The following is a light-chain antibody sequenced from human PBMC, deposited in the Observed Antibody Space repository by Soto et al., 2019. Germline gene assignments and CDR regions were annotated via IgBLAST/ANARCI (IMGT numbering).Light chain of an antibody. CDR3: QQDYSTFLS. CDR2: RSS. J-gene: IGKJ4*01. CDR1: QSISNS. Sequence: DIQMTQSPSTRSASVGDRVTMTCRASQSISNSLAWSQQQPGKAPKLLIYRSSALQSGVPSRCSGSGSGNNFTPHIRPLEPEEFGNFYLQQDYSTFLSFGGGTKVDIK. V-gene: IGKV1-5*03.